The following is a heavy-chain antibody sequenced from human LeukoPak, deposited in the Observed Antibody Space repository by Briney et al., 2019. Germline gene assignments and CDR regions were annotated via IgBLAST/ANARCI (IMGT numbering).Heavy chain of an antibody. Sequence: PGGSLRLSCAASGFTFTNYAMSWVRQAPGKGLEWVSAISMSSSGTAYYADSVKGRFTISRDNSNNTLYLQLNSLRAEDTAVYYCAREARPVKVDYWGQGTLVTVSS. V-gene: IGHV3-23*01. J-gene: IGHJ4*02. CDR1: GFTFTNYA. CDR2: ISMSSSGTA. CDR3: AREARPVKVDY. D-gene: IGHD6-25*01.